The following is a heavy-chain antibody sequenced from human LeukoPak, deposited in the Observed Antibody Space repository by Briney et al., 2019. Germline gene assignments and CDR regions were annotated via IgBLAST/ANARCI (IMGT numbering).Heavy chain of an antibody. J-gene: IGHJ4*02. CDR2: IYPGDSDT. Sequence: GESLKISCKGSGYSFTSYWIGWVRQMPGKGLEWTGIIYPGDSDTRYSPSFQGQVTISADKSISTAYLQWSSLKASDTAMYYCARHRRYCSGGSCYLLGPVDYWGQGTLVTVSS. CDR3: ARHRRYCSGGSCYLLGPVDY. D-gene: IGHD2-15*01. CDR1: GYSFTSYW. V-gene: IGHV5-51*01.